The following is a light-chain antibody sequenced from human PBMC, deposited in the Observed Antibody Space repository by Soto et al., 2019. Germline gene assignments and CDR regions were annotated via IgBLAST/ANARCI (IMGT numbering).Light chain of an antibody. CDR1: SSDVGSYKL. CDR3: CSYAGSRTWV. CDR2: EGS. J-gene: IGLJ2*01. Sequence: QSALTQPASVSGSPGQSITISCTGTSSDVGSYKLVSWYQQHPGKAPKFMIYEGSKRPSGVSNRFSGSKSGNTASLTISGLQAEDEADYYCCSYAGSRTWVFGGGTQLTVL. V-gene: IGLV2-23*01.